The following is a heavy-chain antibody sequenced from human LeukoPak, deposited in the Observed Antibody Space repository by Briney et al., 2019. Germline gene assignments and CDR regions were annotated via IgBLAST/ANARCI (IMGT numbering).Heavy chain of an antibody. J-gene: IGHJ4*02. CDR3: ARGRGRITMVVVAYYFDY. Sequence: SETLSLTCTVSGGSISSGGYYWSWIRQHPGKGLEWIGYIYYSGSTYYNPSLKSRVTISVDTSKNQFSLKLSSVTAADTAVYYCARGRGRITMVVVAYYFDYWGQGTLVTVSS. D-gene: IGHD3-22*01. V-gene: IGHV4-31*03. CDR1: GGSISSGGYY. CDR2: IYYSGST.